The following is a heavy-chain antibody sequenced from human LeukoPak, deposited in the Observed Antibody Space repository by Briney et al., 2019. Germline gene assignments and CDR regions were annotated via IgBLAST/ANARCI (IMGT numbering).Heavy chain of an antibody. CDR3: AKQGRNDFVDS. J-gene: IGHJ4*02. V-gene: IGHV3-23*01. Sequence: QAGGSLRLSCAASGFSLRSFAMSWVRQAPGKGLEWVSASSGDGGNTDYANSVKGRFTISRDNSKNTIYLQMNSLRADDTAVYYCAKQGRNDFVDSWGQGTLSPSPQ. D-gene: IGHD3-3*01. CDR1: GFSLRSFA. CDR2: SSGDGGNT.